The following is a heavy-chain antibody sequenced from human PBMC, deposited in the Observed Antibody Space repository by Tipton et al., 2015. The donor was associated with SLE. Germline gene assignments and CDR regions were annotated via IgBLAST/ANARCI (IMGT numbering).Heavy chain of an antibody. J-gene: IGHJ4*02. CDR1: GFSFSSYS. V-gene: IGHV3-21*01. CDR2: ISGSSTYI. D-gene: IGHD5-12*01. CDR3: ARDRGYSGYDPPGYFDY. Sequence: GSLRLSCGASGFSFSSYSMTWVRQAPGKGLEWVSSISGSSTYIYYADSVRGRFTISRDNAKNSLYLQMSSLRAGDSAVYYCARDRGYSGYDPPGYFDYWGQGTLVTVSS.